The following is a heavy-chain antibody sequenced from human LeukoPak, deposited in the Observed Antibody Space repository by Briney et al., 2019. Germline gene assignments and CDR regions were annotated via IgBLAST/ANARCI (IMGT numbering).Heavy chain of an antibody. D-gene: IGHD6-13*01. CDR3: ARTTATGYSSSWYYYYGMDV. Sequence: PGGSLRLSCAASGFTVSSNYMSWVRQAPGKGLEWVSVIYSGGSTYYADSVKGRFTISRDNSKNTLYLQMNSLRAEDTAVYYCARTTATGYSSSWYYYYGMDVWGQGTTVAVSS. J-gene: IGHJ6*02. V-gene: IGHV3-53*01. CDR1: GFTVSSNY. CDR2: IYSGGST.